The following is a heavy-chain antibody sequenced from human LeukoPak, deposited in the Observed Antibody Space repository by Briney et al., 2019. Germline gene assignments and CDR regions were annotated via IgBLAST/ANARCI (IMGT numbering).Heavy chain of an antibody. D-gene: IGHD3-3*01. CDR2: ISGSGGST. V-gene: IGHV3-23*01. CDR3: ARGPNSDFWSGYSNYFDF. CDR1: GFKFNNYV. J-gene: IGHJ4*02. Sequence: GGSLRLSCVASGFKFNNYVMNWVRQATGKGLEWVSGISGSGGSTHYAGSVKGRFTIFRDNSKNTLYLQMNNLGADDTAVYYCARGPNSDFWSGYSNYFDFWGQGTLVSVSS.